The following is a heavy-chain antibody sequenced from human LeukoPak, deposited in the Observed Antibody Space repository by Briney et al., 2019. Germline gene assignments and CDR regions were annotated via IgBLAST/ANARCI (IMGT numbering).Heavy chain of an antibody. D-gene: IGHD3-3*01. CDR3: ATDNGYDFWSGYYG. CDR2: FDPEDGET. Sequence: ASVKVSCKVSGYTLTELSMHWVRQAPGKGLEWMGGFDPEDGETIYAQKFQGRVTMTEDTSTDTAYMELSSLRSEDTAVYYCATDNGYDFWSGYYGWGQGTLVTVSS. J-gene: IGHJ4*02. V-gene: IGHV1-24*01. CDR1: GYTLTELS.